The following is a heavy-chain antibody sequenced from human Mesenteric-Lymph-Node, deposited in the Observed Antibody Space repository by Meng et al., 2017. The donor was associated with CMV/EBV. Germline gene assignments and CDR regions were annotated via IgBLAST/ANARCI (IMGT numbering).Heavy chain of an antibody. CDR3: ARGGSRSSSLYYYGMDV. CDR2: IIPIFGTA. Sequence: SVKVFCKASGGTFSSYAISWVRQAPGQGLEWMGGIIPIFGTANYAQKFQGRVTITTDESTSTAYMELSSLRSEDTAVYYCARGGSRSSSLYYYGMDVWGQGTTVTVSS. CDR1: GGTFSSYA. J-gene: IGHJ6*02. V-gene: IGHV1-69*05. D-gene: IGHD6-6*01.